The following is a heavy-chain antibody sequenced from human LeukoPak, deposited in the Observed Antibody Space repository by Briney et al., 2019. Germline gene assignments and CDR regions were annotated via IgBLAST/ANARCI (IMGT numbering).Heavy chain of an antibody. Sequence: GGSLRLSCAVSGLTFRRYWMSWVRQAPGKGLEWVASIKEDGREKYYVDSVKGRFTISRDNVKNSLYLQMNTLRAEDTAVYYCARDREAPGDYWGQGTLVTVSS. CDR3: ARDREAPGDY. D-gene: IGHD3-10*01. V-gene: IGHV3-7*01. CDR1: GLTFRRYW. CDR2: IKEDGREK. J-gene: IGHJ4*02.